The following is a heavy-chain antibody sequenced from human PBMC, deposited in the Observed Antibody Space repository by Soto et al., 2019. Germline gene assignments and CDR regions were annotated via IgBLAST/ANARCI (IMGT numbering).Heavy chain of an antibody. CDR1: GFTFTSSA. V-gene: IGHV1-58*01. CDR2: IVVGSGNT. D-gene: IGHD3-3*01. Sequence: SVKVSCKASGFTFTSSAVQWVRQARGQRLEWIGWIVVGSGNTNYAQKFQERVTITRDMSTSTAYMELSSLRSEDTAVYYCAAGYYDLWSGYFEPYYYGMDVWGQGTTVTVSS. J-gene: IGHJ6*02. CDR3: AAGYYDLWSGYFEPYYYGMDV.